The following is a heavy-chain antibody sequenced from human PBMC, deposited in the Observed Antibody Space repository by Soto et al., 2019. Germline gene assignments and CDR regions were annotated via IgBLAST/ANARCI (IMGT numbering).Heavy chain of an antibody. J-gene: IGHJ6*04. CDR1: GGSFSGYY. V-gene: IGHV4-34*01. CDR2: INHSGST. D-gene: IGHD3-10*01. CDR3: ARRFWVYYYYGMDV. Sequence: SETLYLTSAVYGGSFSGYYWSWIRQPPGKGLEWIGEINHSGSTNHNPSLKSRVTISVDTSKNQFSLKLSSVTAADTAVYYCARRFWVYYYYGMDVWGKGTTVTVSS.